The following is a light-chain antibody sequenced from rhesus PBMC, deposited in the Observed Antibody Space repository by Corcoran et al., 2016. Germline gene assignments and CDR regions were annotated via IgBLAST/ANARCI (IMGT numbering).Light chain of an antibody. Sequence: QSVLTQPPSASGAPGQTVTISCSGSGSNIGSNYVDWYQQLSGKAPKVLIYNNNLRPSGVPDRFSGSKSGTSASLAISGLQSEDEANYFCSAWDSSLRGYIFATGTRLTVL. J-gene: IGLJ1*01. CDR2: NNN. V-gene: IGLV1-72*02. CDR3: SAWDSSLRGYI. CDR1: GSNIGSNY.